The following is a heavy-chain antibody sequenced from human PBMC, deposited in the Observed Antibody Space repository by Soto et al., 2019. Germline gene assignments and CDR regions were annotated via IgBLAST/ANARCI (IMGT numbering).Heavy chain of an antibody. Sequence: GGSLRLSCAASGFTFGTYAMTWVRQAPGKGLERVSVITGSGSSPYYADSVKGRFTISRDNSKNTLYLQMKSLRAEDTAVYYCAKMGFRSSTGSYDYTMDVWGQGTTVTVSS. CDR3: AKMGFRSSTGSYDYTMDV. D-gene: IGHD5-12*01. J-gene: IGHJ6*02. CDR1: GFTFGTYA. CDR2: ITGSGSSP. V-gene: IGHV3-23*01.